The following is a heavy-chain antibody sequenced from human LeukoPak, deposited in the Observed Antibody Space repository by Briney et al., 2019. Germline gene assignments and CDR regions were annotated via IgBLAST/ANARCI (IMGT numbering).Heavy chain of an antibody. CDR2: ISSSSSYI. D-gene: IGHD2-21*02. J-gene: IGHJ4*02. CDR1: GFTFSSYI. CDR3: ARASVVVTATPGSLLY. Sequence: GGSLRLSRAASGFTFSSYIMNWVRQAPGKGLEWVSSISSSSSYIYYADSVKGRFTISRDNAKNSLYLQMNSLRAEDTAVYYCARASVVVTATPGSLLYWGQGTLVTVSS. V-gene: IGHV3-21*01.